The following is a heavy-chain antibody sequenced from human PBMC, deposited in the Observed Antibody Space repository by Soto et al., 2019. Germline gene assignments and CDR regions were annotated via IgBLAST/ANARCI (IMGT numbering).Heavy chain of an antibody. CDR3: ARDRVTVDREDFQH. CDR2: ISAYNGNT. D-gene: IGHD6-19*01. J-gene: IGHJ1*01. Sequence: MCSLHHSTGQGLEWMGWISAYNGNTNYAQKLQGRVTMTTDTSTSTAYMEPRSLRSDDTAVYYCARDRVTVDREDFQHWGQGTLVTVSS. V-gene: IGHV1-18*01.